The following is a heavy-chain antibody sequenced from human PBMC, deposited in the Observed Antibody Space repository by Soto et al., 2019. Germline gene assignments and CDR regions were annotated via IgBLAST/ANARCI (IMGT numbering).Heavy chain of an antibody. J-gene: IGHJ4*02. V-gene: IGHV2-5*02. Sequence: QITVKESGPTLVKATQSLTLTCTFSGFSLSTSGGGVGWIRQPPGKALEWLAVIYWDDDKSYSPSLKSRLTITKDTSKNQGALTMTNMDPVDTATYVCAHTKVTHWRGPHCDFWGQGTLVTVSS. CDR1: GFSLSTSGGG. D-gene: IGHD3-10*01. CDR3: AHTKVTHWRGPHCDF. CDR2: IYWDDDK.